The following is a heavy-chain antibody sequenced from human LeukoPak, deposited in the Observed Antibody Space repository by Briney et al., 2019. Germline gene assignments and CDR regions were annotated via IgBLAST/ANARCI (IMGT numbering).Heavy chain of an antibody. Sequence: SETLSLTCTVSGESIFNYYWSWLRQPAGKGLEWIGRIYVSGITNYNPSLKSRVTMSVDPSKRQFSLKLSSVTAADTAVCYCARSVEGYCRGGSCYYYSYYMDVWGKGTTVTVSS. D-gene: IGHD2-15*01. V-gene: IGHV4-4*07. CDR2: IYVSGIT. CDR1: GESIFNYY. CDR3: ARSVEGYCRGGSCYYYSYYMDV. J-gene: IGHJ6*03.